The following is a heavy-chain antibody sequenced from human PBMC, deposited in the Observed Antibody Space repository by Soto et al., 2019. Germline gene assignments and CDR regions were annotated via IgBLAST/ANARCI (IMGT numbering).Heavy chain of an antibody. Sequence: GGSLRLSCAASGFTFSSYSMNWVRQAPGKGLEWVSSISSSSSYIYYADSVKGRFTISRDNAKNSLYLQMNSLRAEDTAVYYCARDIPVLRYFDWSQGIRAFDIWGQGTMVTVSS. J-gene: IGHJ3*02. CDR2: ISSSSSYI. CDR1: GFTFSSYS. V-gene: IGHV3-21*01. CDR3: ARDIPVLRYFDWSQGIRAFDI. D-gene: IGHD3-9*01.